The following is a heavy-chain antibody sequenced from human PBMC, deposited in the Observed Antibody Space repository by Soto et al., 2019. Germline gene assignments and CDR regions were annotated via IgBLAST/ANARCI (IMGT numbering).Heavy chain of an antibody. Sequence: SETLSLTCTVSGGSISSSSYYWGWIRQPPGKGLEWIGSIYYSGSTYYNPSLKSRVTISVDTSKNQFSLKLSSVTAADTAVYYCARISGSYYYYYMDFWGKGTTVTVSS. D-gene: IGHD1-26*01. V-gene: IGHV4-39*07. CDR3: ARISGSYYYYYMDF. J-gene: IGHJ6*03. CDR1: GGSISSSSYY. CDR2: IYYSGST.